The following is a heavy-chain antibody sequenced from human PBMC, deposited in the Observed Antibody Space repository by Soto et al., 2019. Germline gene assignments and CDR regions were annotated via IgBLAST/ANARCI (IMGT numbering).Heavy chain of an antibody. CDR3: AKGKGCSHGDYVGGNNWIDP. CDR1: GFTFSSYA. D-gene: IGHD4-17*01. CDR2: ISGSHTNT. V-gene: IGHV3-23*01. Sequence: HPGGSLRLSCAASGFTFSSYAMSWVRQAPGKGLAWVSAISGSHTNTYYSDSVKGRFTISRDNSKNTLYLQMNSLIADDKAVYYCAKGKGCSHGDYVGGNNWIDPWGQGTLVTVSS. J-gene: IGHJ5*02.